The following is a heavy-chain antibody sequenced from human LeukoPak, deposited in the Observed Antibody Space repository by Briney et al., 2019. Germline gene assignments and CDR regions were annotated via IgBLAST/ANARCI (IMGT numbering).Heavy chain of an antibody. CDR1: GYTFTTNH. J-gene: IGHJ4*02. V-gene: IGHV1-46*01. D-gene: IGHD3-16*01. CDR3: AKLATSDTGETY. Sequence: ASVKVSCKASGYTFTTNHIHWVRQAPGQGLEWMGVINPSGDSTTYAQNFQGRVTMTRDTSTSTAYMELRSLRSEDTAIYYCAKLATSDTGETYWGQGTLVTVSS. CDR2: INPSGDST.